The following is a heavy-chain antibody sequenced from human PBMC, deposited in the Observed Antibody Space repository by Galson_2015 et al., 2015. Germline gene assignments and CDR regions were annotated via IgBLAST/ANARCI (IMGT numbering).Heavy chain of an antibody. Sequence: SVKVSCKASGYTFTSYAMNWVRQAPGQGLEWMGWINTNTGNPTYAQGFTGRFVFSLDTSVSTAYLQISSLKAEDTAVYYCASSPGYIWGSYRYTTGVDYYFDYWGQGTLVTVSS. CDR2: INTNTGNP. V-gene: IGHV7-4-1*02. CDR1: GYTFTSYA. J-gene: IGHJ4*02. D-gene: IGHD3-16*02. CDR3: ASSPGYIWGSYRYTTGVDYYFDY.